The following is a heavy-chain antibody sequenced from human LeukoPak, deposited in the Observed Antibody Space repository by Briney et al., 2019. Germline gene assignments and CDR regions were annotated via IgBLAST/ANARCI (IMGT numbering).Heavy chain of an antibody. CDR3: ARLQYCSGTSCYWFDP. J-gene: IGHJ5*02. D-gene: IGHD2-2*01. V-gene: IGHV4-30-2*01. CDR1: GGSISSGLSS. CDR2: IYHTGGT. Sequence: SETLSLTCDVSGGSISSGLSSWGWIRQPLGKGLEWIGYIYHTGGTYYNPSLKSRVTISADPAQSQCALRLSSVTAANTAVSYCARLQYCSGTSCYWFDPGGQGTPVTVSS.